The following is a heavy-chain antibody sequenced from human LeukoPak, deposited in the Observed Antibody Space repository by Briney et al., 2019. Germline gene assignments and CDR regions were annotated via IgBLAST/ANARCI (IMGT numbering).Heavy chain of an antibody. CDR2: IYYSGST. CDR1: GGSISSYY. V-gene: IGHV4-59*01. J-gene: IGHJ6*03. CDR3: ARRVAAAGSDYFYYYMDA. D-gene: IGHD6-13*01. Sequence: PSETVSLTCTVSGGSISSYYWSWIRQPPGKGLEWIGDIYYSGSTNYNPSLKSRVTISVDTSKNQFSLKLSSVTAADSAVYNCARRVAAAGSDYFYYYMDAWGRGTTVTVSS.